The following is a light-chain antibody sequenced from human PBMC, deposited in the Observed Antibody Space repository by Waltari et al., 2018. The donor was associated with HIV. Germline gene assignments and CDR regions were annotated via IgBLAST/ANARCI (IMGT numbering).Light chain of an antibody. CDR3: QQFYSSVAYS. Sequence: DIVMTQSPDSLAVSLGEGATITCKSSRLLLNPSNNKNYLAWFQQKPGQPPKALIYWASTRRFGVPDRFRGSGSETNFTLTINALQAEDVALYFCQQFYSSVAYSFGAGTRLQIK. CDR1: RLLLNPSNNKNY. J-gene: IGKJ2*01. V-gene: IGKV4-1*01. CDR2: WAS.